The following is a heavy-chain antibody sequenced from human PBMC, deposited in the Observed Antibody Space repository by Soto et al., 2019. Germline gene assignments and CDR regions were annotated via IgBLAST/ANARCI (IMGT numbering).Heavy chain of an antibody. CDR1: GGTFSRHA. CDR3: AGAPPNDVGDHDAFDI. Sequence: QVQLVQSGTEVKKPGSSVKVSCKASGGTFSRHAVNWVRQAPGQGLEWMGAILPIVDATNDAQKFQDRVTITADESTGTVYMELRSLRSEDTAVYFCAGAPPNDVGDHDAFDIWGQGTLVIVSS. CDR2: ILPIVDAT. D-gene: IGHD4-17*01. J-gene: IGHJ3*02. V-gene: IGHV1-69*12.